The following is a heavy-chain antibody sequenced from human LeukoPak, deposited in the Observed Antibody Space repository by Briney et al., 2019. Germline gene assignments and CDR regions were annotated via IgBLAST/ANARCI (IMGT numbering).Heavy chain of an antibody. D-gene: IGHD3-22*01. J-gene: IGHJ6*02. V-gene: IGHV1-69*05. CDR3: ARDYYDSSGYYYVGIGNYYYYGMDV. CDR2: IIPIFGTA. Sequence: GASVKVSCKASGGTFSSYAISWVRQAPGQGLEWMGGIIPIFGTANYAQKLQGRVTMTTDTSTSTAYMELRSLRSDDTAVYYCARDYYDSSGYYYVGIGNYYYYGMDVWGQGTTVTVSS. CDR1: GGTFSSYA.